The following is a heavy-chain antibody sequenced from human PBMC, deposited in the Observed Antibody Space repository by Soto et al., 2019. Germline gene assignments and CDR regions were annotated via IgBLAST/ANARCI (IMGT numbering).Heavy chain of an antibody. Sequence: PSETLSLTCAVYGGSFSGYYWSWVRQPPGKELEWIGELHHGGTTNYNPSLKSRVTMSVDTSKNQFSLELNSVTAADTAVYYCASGPSRGHLWGSYRYFGYLGQGALGTVSS. J-gene: IGHJ4*02. CDR2: LHHGGTT. V-gene: IGHV4-34*01. CDR3: ASGPSRGHLWGSYRYFGY. CDR1: GGSFSGYY. D-gene: IGHD3-16*02.